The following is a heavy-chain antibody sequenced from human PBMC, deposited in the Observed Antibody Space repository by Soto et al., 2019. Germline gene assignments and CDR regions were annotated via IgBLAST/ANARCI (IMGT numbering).Heavy chain of an antibody. D-gene: IGHD1-7*01. V-gene: IGHV4-59*01. CDR3: ARDARGLELRYGMDA. CDR2: IYYSGST. CDR1: GGSISSYY. Sequence: ETLSLTCTVSGGSISSYYWSWIRQPPGKGLEWIGYIYYSGSTNYNPSLKSRVTISVDTSKNQFSLKLSSVTAADTAVYYCARDARGLELRYGMDAWGQGTTVTVSS. J-gene: IGHJ6*02.